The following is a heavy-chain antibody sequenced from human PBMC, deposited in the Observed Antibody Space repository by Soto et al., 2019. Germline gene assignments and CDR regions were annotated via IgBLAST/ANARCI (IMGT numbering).Heavy chain of an antibody. V-gene: IGHV1-18*04. Sequence: GASVKISCKASGYTFTSYGISCVRHAPGQGIEWMGWISAYNGNTNYAQKLQGRVTMTTDTSTSTAYMELRSLRSDDTAVYYCARNYYDILTGYYLDWGQGTLVTVSS. J-gene: IGHJ4*02. D-gene: IGHD3-9*01. CDR3: ARNYYDILTGYYLD. CDR2: ISAYNGNT. CDR1: GYTFTSYG.